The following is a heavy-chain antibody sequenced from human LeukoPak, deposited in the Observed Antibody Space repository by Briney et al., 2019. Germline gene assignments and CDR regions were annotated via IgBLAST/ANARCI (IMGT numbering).Heavy chain of an antibody. CDR3: ARRDSSSGWHGPFDY. CDR2: INHSGST. CDR1: GGSFSGYY. V-gene: IGHV4-34*01. D-gene: IGHD6-19*01. J-gene: IGHJ4*02. Sequence: SSETLSLTCAVYGGSFSGYYWSWIRQPPGKGLEWIGEINHSGSTNYNPSLESRVTISVDTSKNQFSLKLSSVTAADTAVYYCARRDSSSGWHGPFDYWGQGTLVTVSS.